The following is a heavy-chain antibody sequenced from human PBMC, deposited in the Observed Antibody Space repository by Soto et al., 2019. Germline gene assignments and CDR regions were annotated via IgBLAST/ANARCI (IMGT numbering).Heavy chain of an antibody. Sequence: QVQLVQSGAEVKMPGSSVKVSCKASGGTFNSYAIDWVRQAPGQGLEWMGGIIPIFGTTNYTQKLQGRVKLTADESTRTAYMELSTLRSEDTAVYYCARGIVTGREYNYYYYGMDVWGQGTTVTVSS. CDR2: IIPIFGTT. CDR3: ARGIVTGREYNYYYYGMDV. CDR1: GGTFNSYA. V-gene: IGHV1-69*12. J-gene: IGHJ6*02. D-gene: IGHD2-21*02.